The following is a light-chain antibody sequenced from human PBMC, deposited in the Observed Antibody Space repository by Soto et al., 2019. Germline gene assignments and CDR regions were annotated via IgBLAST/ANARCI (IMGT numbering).Light chain of an antibody. V-gene: IGLV2-23*02. J-gene: IGLJ1*01. Sequence: QSVLTQPASVSGSPGQSITISCTGTSSGVGSYNLVSWYQQHPGKAPKLMIYKVSKRPSGVSNRFSGSKSGNTASLTISGLQAEDEADYYCCSYAGSSAYVFGTGTKVTVL. CDR1: SSGVGSYNL. CDR3: CSYAGSSAYV. CDR2: KVS.